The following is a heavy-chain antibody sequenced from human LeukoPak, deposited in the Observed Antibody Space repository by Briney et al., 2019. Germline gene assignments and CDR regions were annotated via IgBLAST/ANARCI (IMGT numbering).Heavy chain of an antibody. CDR3: ARPASGWYGNFDY. Sequence: ASVKVSCKASGYTFTSYDINWVRQATGQGLEWMGWMNPNSGNTGYAQKFQGRVTMTRNTSISTAYMELSSLRSEDTAVYYCARPASGWYGNFDYWCQGTLVTVSS. V-gene: IGHV1-8*01. D-gene: IGHD6-19*01. CDR1: GYTFTSYD. CDR2: MNPNSGNT. J-gene: IGHJ4*02.